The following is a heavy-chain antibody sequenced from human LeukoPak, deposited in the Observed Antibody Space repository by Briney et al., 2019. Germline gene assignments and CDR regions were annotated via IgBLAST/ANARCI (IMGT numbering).Heavy chain of an antibody. J-gene: IGHJ3*02. CDR2: ISHIGST. CDR1: GASISGHY. Sequence: SETLFLTCTVSGASISGHYLTWLRQPPGKGLEWIGYISHIGSTNYNPSLKSRVTISVDTSKNQFSLKLTSVTAADTAVYYCARDRISINALDMWGQGTMVTVSS. CDR3: ARDRISINALDM. D-gene: IGHD1-14*01. V-gene: IGHV4-59*11.